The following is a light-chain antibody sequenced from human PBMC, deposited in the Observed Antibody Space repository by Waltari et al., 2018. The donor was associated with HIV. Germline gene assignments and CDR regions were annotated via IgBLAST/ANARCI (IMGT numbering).Light chain of an antibody. V-gene: IGKV1-5*03. J-gene: IGKJ4*01. CDR3: QQHSSYPIT. CDR1: QNIGSW. CDR2: KAS. Sequence: DVRLTQSPSTMSASLGDRITITCRASQNIGSWLIWYQQKPGKVPNLLIYKASNLESGVPSRFSGSGSGTDFTLTISSLQPDDFGTYYCQQHSSYPITFGGGTKVEI.